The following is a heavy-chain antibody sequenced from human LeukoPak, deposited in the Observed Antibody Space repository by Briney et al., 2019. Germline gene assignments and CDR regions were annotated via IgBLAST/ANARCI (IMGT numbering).Heavy chain of an antibody. D-gene: IGHD3-16*02. V-gene: IGHV1-69*05. CDR1: GGTFSSYA. CDR2: IIPIFGTA. Sequence: SVKVSCKASGGTFSSYAISWVRQAPGQGLEWMGGIIPIFGTANYAQKFQGRVTITTDESTSTAYMELSSLRSEDTAVYYCARVGDYVWGSYRYYAFDIWGQGTMVTVSS. CDR3: ARVGDYVWGSYRYYAFDI. J-gene: IGHJ3*02.